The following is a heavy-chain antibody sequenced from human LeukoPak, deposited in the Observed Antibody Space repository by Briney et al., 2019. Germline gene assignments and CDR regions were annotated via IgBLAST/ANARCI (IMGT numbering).Heavy chain of an antibody. CDR1: GFTFSSYS. J-gene: IGHJ6*03. Sequence: GGSLRLSCAASGFTFSSYSMNWVRQALGKGLEWVSSISSSSSYIYYADSVKGRFTISRDNAKNSLYLQMNSLRAEDTAVYYCARDYGGNSVYYYYMDIWGKGTTVTVSS. D-gene: IGHD4-23*01. V-gene: IGHV3-21*01. CDR3: ARDYGGNSVYYYYMDI. CDR2: ISSSSSYI.